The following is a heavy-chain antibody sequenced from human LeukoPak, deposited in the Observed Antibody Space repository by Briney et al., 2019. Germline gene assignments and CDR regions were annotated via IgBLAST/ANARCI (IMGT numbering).Heavy chain of an antibody. Sequence: GASVKVSCKASGYTFTSYDINWVRQATGQGLEWMGWMNPNSGNTGYAQKFQGRVTMTRNTSISTAYMELSSLRSEDTAVYYCASLLWFGESLEGCMDVWGQGTTVTVSS. J-gene: IGHJ6*02. CDR3: ASLLWFGESLEGCMDV. D-gene: IGHD3-10*01. V-gene: IGHV1-8*01. CDR2: MNPNSGNT. CDR1: GYTFTSYD.